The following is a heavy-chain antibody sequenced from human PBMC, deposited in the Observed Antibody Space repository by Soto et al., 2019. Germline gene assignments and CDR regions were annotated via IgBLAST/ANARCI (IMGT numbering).Heavy chain of an antibody. CDR1: GFTFSSYS. J-gene: IGHJ4*02. V-gene: IGHV3-21*04. CDR3: ARGPAQYSSWYYFDC. D-gene: IGHD6-6*01. Sequence: PGGSLRLSCAASGFTFSSYSMNWVRQAPGQGLEWVSSISSSSSYIYYADSVKGRFTISRDNAKNSLYLQMNSLRAEDTVVYYYARGPAQYSSWYYFDCWGQGTLVTV. CDR2: ISSSSSYI.